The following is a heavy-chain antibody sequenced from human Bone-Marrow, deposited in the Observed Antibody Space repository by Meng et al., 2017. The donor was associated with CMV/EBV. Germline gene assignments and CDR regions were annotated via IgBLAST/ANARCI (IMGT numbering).Heavy chain of an antibody. D-gene: IGHD4-17*01. CDR2: INPNSGGT. Sequence: ASGKVSCKASGYPFTGYYMHWVRQAPGQGLEWMGWINPNSGGTNYAQKFQGRVTMTRDTYISTAYMELSRLRIDDSAVYYCAREYGDYGTVGSPDYWGQGTMVTVSS. CDR3: AREYGDYGTVGSPDY. CDR1: GYPFTGYY. J-gene: IGHJ4*02. V-gene: IGHV1-2*02.